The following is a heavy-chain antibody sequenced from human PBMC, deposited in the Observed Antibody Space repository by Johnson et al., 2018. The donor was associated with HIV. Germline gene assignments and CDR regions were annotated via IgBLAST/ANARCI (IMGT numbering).Heavy chain of an antibody. CDR3: ARAPGFSRAFDI. D-gene: IGHD3-10*01. Sequence: VQLAESGGGLVQPGGSLRLSCAVSGFTVSSNYITWVRQAPGKGLEWISVIYSGGDTYYADSVKGRFTISRDDSKNTLYLQMNRRTAEDTAVYYCARAPGFSRAFDIWGQGTMVTVSS. V-gene: IGHV3-66*01. J-gene: IGHJ3*02. CDR1: GFTVSSNY. CDR2: IYSGGDT.